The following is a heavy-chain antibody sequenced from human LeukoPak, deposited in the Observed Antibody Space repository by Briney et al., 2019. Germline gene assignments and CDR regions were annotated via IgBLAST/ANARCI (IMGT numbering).Heavy chain of an antibody. Sequence: KTSETLSLTCTVCGYYISSGYYWGWIRQPPGKGLEWIGSIYHSRSTYYNPSLKSRVTISVDTSKNQFSLKLSSVTAADTAVYYCARVLLRFLEWFSNWFDPWGQGTLVTVSS. CDR1: GYYISSGYY. J-gene: IGHJ5*02. V-gene: IGHV4-38-2*02. CDR3: ARVLLRFLEWFSNWFDP. D-gene: IGHD3-3*01. CDR2: IYHSRST.